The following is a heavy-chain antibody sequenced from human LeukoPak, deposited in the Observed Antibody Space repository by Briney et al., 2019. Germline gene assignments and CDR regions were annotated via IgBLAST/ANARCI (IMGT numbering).Heavy chain of an antibody. J-gene: IGHJ4*02. V-gene: IGHV3-30*03. Sequence: GGSLRLSCAASGFTFSSYGMHWVRQAPGKGLEWVAVISYDGSNKYYADSVKGRFTISRDNSKNTLYLQMNSLRAEDTAVYYCARHLGQYSNSYFDYWGQGTLVTVSS. CDR1: GFTFSSYG. CDR2: ISYDGSNK. CDR3: ARHLGQYSNSYFDY. D-gene: IGHD4-11*01.